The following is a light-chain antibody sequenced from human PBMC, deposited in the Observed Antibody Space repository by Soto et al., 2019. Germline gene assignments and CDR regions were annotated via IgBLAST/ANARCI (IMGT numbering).Light chain of an antibody. CDR1: QSVSSSY. J-gene: IGKJ1*01. CDR3: QQYDSSPLT. Sequence: EIVLTQSPGTLSLSPGERATLSCRASQSVSSSYLAWYQQKPGQAPRLLIYGASSRATAIPDRFSGSGSGTDFTLNISRLEPEDFAVYYCQQYDSSPLTFGQGTKVEIK. CDR2: GAS. V-gene: IGKV3-20*01.